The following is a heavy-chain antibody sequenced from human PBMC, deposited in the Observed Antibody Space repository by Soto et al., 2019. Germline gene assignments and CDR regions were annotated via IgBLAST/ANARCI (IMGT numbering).Heavy chain of an antibody. Sequence: GGSLRLSCAASGFMFSTTDMSWVRQAPGKGLEWVTTIEGSGTITYYADSVRGRFTISRDNSKDTVYLQMDSLTADDTAVYYCVKNSGWFNSWGQGTPVTVSS. V-gene: IGHV3-23*01. CDR1: GFMFSTTD. D-gene: IGHD3-10*01. CDR3: VKNSGWFNS. CDR2: IEGSGTIT. J-gene: IGHJ5*01.